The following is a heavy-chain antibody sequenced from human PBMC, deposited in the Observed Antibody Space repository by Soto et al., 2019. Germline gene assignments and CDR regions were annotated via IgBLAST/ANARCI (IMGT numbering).Heavy chain of an antibody. Sequence: QITLKESGPALVKPTQALTLTCTFSGFSLSTSGVGVGWIRQPPGKALEWLALIYWDDDKPYSPSLKSRLTTTKDTSKNQVVLTMTNMDPVDTATYYCAHRQRVSVLAFHKYWYFDLWCRGTLVTVSS. CDR3: AHRQRVSVLAFHKYWYFDL. J-gene: IGHJ2*01. D-gene: IGHD3-16*01. V-gene: IGHV2-5*02. CDR1: GFSLSTSGVG. CDR2: IYWDDDK.